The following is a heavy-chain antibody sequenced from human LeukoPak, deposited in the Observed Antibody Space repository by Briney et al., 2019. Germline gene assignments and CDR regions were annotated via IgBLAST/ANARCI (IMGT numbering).Heavy chain of an antibody. J-gene: IGHJ5*01. D-gene: IGHD3-16*01. CDR3: ARHSQSYGPYNWFDP. CDR1: DGSIRSYY. V-gene: IGHV4-59*08. CDR2: IFHSASP. Sequence: PSETLSLTCIVTDGSIRSYYWRWLRQPPGKGLQWLGHIFHSASPHYNPSLNSRLTLSLDTSRSQISLKLDSVTAADTALYFCARHSQSYGPYNWFDPWGQGALVTVSS.